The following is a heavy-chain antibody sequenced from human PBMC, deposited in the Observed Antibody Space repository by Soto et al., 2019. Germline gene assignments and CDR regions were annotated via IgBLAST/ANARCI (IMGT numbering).Heavy chain of an antibody. Sequence: PGGSLRLSCAASGFTVSSNYMSWVRQAPGKGLEWVSVIYSGGSTYYADSVKGRFTISRDNSKNTLYLQMNSLRAEDTAVYYCARAGYSGYDLGDPGEGFDYWGQGTLVTAPQ. D-gene: IGHD5-12*01. CDR3: ARAGYSGYDLGDPGEGFDY. J-gene: IGHJ4*02. CDR1: GFTVSSNY. CDR2: IYSGGST. V-gene: IGHV3-53*01.